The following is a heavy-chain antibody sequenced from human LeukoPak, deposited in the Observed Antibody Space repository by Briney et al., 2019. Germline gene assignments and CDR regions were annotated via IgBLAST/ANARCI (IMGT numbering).Heavy chain of an antibody. Sequence: GGSLRLSCAASGFTFSSYEMNWVRQAPGKGLEWVSYISSSGSTIYNADSVKGRFTISRDNAKNSLYLQMNSLRAEDTAVYYCARDTRVGYSYGRGSFDYWGQGTLVTVSS. J-gene: IGHJ4*02. CDR2: ISSSGSTI. CDR1: GFTFSSYE. V-gene: IGHV3-48*03. D-gene: IGHD5-18*01. CDR3: ARDTRVGYSYGRGSFDY.